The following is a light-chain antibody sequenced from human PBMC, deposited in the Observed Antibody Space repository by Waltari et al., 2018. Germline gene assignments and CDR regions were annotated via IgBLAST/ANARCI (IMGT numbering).Light chain of an antibody. V-gene: IGLV2-23*02. CDR1: PRDVGNYKF. CDR3: CSYAGSGTYV. Sequence: QAALTQPASLSGSPGQSITIPCSGTPRDVGNYKFVSWYQKHPGKAPKLMIHEVSQRPSGVSDRFSGSRSGNTASLTISGLQAEDEADYYCCSYAGSGTYVFGGGTKVTVL. J-gene: IGLJ1*01. CDR2: EVS.